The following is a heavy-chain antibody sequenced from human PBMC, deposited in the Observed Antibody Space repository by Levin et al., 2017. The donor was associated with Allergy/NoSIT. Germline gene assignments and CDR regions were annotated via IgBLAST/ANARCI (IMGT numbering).Heavy chain of an antibody. CDR1: GFTFSGCD. CDR3: ARDSHYDILTGYYNPAYFDY. CDR2: IATAGDI. D-gene: IGHD3-9*01. Sequence: GGSLRLSCAASGFTFSGCDMYWVRQAIGKGLEWVSSIATAGDIYYADSVKGRFTISRDNAKNSLYLQMNSLRAEDTAVYYCARDSHYDILTGYYNPAYFDYWGQGTLVTVSS. V-gene: IGHV3-13*04. J-gene: IGHJ4*02.